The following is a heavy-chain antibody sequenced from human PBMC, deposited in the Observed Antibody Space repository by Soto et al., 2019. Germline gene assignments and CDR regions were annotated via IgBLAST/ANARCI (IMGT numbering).Heavy chain of an antibody. CDR2: IYYSGRT. J-gene: IGHJ6*02. Sequence: VQLQDSRPGLVKPSQTLSLTCTVSGGSISSGGYYWSWIRQHPGKGLEWIGYIYYSGRTYSNPSLKSRVTISVDTSKNQFSLKLSSVTAADTAVYYCARTQIVYYGMDVWGQGTTVTFSS. CDR3: ARTQIVYYGMDV. CDR1: GGSISSGGYY. V-gene: IGHV4-31*03. D-gene: IGHD1-26*01.